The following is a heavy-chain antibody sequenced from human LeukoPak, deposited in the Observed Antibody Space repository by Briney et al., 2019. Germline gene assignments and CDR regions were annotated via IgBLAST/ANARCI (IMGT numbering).Heavy chain of an antibody. D-gene: IGHD3-10*01. V-gene: IGHV3-23*01. CDR2: ISGSGDIT. J-gene: IGHJ6*03. CDR3: AKDYGSFYYYYMDV. CDR1: GFTFSSYA. Sequence: GGSLRLSCAASGFTFSSYAMSWVRQAPGKGLEWVSAISGSGDITYYADSVKGRFTISRDNSKNTLYLQMNSLRAEDTAVYYCAKDYGSFYYYYMDVWGKGTTVTISS.